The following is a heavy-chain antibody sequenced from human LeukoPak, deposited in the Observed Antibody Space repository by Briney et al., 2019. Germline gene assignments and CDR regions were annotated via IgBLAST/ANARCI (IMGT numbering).Heavy chain of an antibody. Sequence: PGGSLRLSCAASGFTFSSYSMNWVRQAPGKGLEWVSYISSSSTIYYADSVKGRFTISRDNAKNSLYLQMNSLRAEDTAVYYCAKDYSNYDWFDPWGQGTLVTVSS. CDR1: GFTFSSYS. D-gene: IGHD4-11*01. J-gene: IGHJ5*02. CDR2: ISSSSTI. V-gene: IGHV3-48*01. CDR3: AKDYSNYDWFDP.